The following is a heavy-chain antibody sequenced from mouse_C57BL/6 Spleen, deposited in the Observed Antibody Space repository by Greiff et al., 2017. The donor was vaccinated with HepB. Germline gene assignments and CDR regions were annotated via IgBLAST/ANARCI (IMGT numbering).Heavy chain of an antibody. CDR3: TTGLGRGFAY. CDR2: IDPENGDT. V-gene: IGHV14-4*01. CDR1: GFNIKDDY. J-gene: IGHJ3*01. D-gene: IGHD4-1*01. Sequence: EVQLQQSGAELVRPGASVKLSCTASGFNIKDDYMHWVKQRPEQGLEWIGWIDPENGDTEYASKFQGKATITADTSSNTAYLQLSSLTSEDTAVYYCTTGLGRGFAYWGQGTLVTVSA.